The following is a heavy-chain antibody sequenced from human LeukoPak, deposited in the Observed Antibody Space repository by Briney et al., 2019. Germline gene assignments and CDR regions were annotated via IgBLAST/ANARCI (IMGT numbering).Heavy chain of an antibody. V-gene: IGHV3-30*02. Sequence: GGSLRLSCAASGFTFSSYGMHWVRQAPGKGLEWVAFIRYDGSNKYYADSVKGRFTISRDNSKNTLYLQMNSLRAEDTAVYYCAKDWVVATPRWFDPWGQGTLVTVSS. D-gene: IGHD2-15*01. CDR1: GFTFSSYG. J-gene: IGHJ5*02. CDR3: AKDWVVATPRWFDP. CDR2: IRYDGSNK.